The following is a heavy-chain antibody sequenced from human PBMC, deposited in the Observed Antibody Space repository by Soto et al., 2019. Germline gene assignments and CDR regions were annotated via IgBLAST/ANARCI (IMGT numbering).Heavy chain of an antibody. CDR1: GFTFSDYA. D-gene: IGHD6-19*01. V-gene: IGHV3-30*18. CDR3: AKGGRQWLVTSDFNY. J-gene: IGHJ4*02. CDR2: VSHDGRNT. Sequence: VQLVESGGGVVQPGRSLRLSCAASGFTFSDYAMHWVRQAPGKGLEWVAVVSHDGRNTHYADSVKGRFTISRDSSKNTVALEMTSLRAEDTAVYYSAKGGRQWLVTSDFNYWGQGALVTVSS.